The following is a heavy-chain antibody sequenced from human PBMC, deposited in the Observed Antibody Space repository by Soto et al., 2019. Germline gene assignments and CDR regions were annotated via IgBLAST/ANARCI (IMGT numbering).Heavy chain of an antibody. V-gene: IGHV3-48*03. CDR2: VSTTGYRT. J-gene: IGHJ3*02. CDR1: GFSVSAYE. CDR3: TREGYGGNTEAFDM. Sequence: EVQLVESGGGLVQPGGSLRLSCAASGFSVSAYEMDWVRQAPGKGLEWVSFVSTTGYRTYYPDSVKGRFTISRDNAKNSLYLQMDSLRAEDTAGYYCTREGYGGNTEAFDMWGQGTMVTVSS. D-gene: IGHD4-17*01.